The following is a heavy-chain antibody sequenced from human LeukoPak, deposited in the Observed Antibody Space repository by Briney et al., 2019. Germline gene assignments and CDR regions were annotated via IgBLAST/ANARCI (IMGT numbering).Heavy chain of an antibody. Sequence: GGSLRLSCAASGFTFSSYSMTWVRQAPGKGLEWVSSISGSSTYIYYADSVKGRFTISRDNAKTSLYLQLNSLRAEDTAVYYCARAGDTAVVPDWIDPWGQGTLVTVSS. J-gene: IGHJ5*02. CDR3: ARAGDTAVVPDWIDP. D-gene: IGHD5-18*01. CDR1: GFTFSSYS. CDR2: ISGSSTYI. V-gene: IGHV3-21*01.